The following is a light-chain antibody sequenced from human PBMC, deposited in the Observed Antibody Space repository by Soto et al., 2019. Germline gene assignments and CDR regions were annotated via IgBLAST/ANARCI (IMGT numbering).Light chain of an antibody. J-gene: IGKJ4*01. Sequence: DIQMTQSPSSLSASVGDRVTITCRASQSITTYLNWYRQKPGKAPKLLIYAPSSLQSGVPSRFSGSGSETEFTLSISSLQPEDFATYFCQQIYSAPLTFGGGTKVEIK. V-gene: IGKV1-39*01. CDR2: APS. CDR1: QSITTY. CDR3: QQIYSAPLT.